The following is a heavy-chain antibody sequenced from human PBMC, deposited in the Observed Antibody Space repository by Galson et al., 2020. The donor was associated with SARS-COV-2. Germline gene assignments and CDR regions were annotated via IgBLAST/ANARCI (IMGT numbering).Heavy chain of an antibody. J-gene: IGHJ5*02. V-gene: IGHV5-10-1*01. CDR1: GYSFTSYW. CDR3: ARNPVYCSGGSCYIWFDA. Sequence: KIGESLKISCKGSGYSFTSYWISWVRQMPGKGLEWMGRIDPSDSYTNYSPSFQGHVTISAGKSISTAYLQWSSLKDSDTAMYYFARNPVYCSGGSCYIWFDAWGEGTVVTVSS. CDR2: IDPSDSYT. D-gene: IGHD2-15*01.